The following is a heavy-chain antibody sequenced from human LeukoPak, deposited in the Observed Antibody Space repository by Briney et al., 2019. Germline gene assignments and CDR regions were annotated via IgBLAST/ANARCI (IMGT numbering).Heavy chain of an antibody. Sequence: PGGSLRLSCTASGFTFGDYAMSWFRQAPGKGLEGVGFIRSKAYGGTTEYAASVKGRFTISRDDSKSIAYLQMNSLKTEDTAVYYCTRVTAVAGDDYWGQGTLVTVSS. CDR2: IRSKAYGGTT. V-gene: IGHV3-49*03. D-gene: IGHD6-19*01. CDR1: GFTFGDYA. CDR3: TRVTAVAGDDY. J-gene: IGHJ4*02.